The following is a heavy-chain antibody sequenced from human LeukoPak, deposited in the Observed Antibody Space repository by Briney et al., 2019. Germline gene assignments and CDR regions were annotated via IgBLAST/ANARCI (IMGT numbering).Heavy chain of an antibody. Sequence: ASVKVSCKASGYTFTSYYMHWVRQAPGQGLEWMGWINPNSGGTNYAQKFQGWVTMTRDTSISTAYMELSRLRSDDTAVYYCARVVDTAMVPWFDPWGQGTLVTVSS. V-gene: IGHV1-2*04. CDR1: GYTFTSYY. CDR3: ARVVDTAMVPWFDP. CDR2: INPNSGGT. D-gene: IGHD5-18*01. J-gene: IGHJ5*02.